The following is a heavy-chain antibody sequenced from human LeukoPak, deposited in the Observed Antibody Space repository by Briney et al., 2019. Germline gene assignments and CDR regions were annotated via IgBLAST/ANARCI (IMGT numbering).Heavy chain of an antibody. CDR1: GGSINNYY. Sequence: SETLSLTCAVSGGSINNYYWSWIRQPPGKGLEWIGYIYYSGSTYYNPSLKSRVTISVDTSKNQFSLKLSSVTAADTAVYHCARVDYYGSGSYLYWFDPWGQGTLVTVSS. D-gene: IGHD3-10*01. CDR3: ARVDYYGSGSYLYWFDP. J-gene: IGHJ5*02. CDR2: IYYSGST. V-gene: IGHV4-59*08.